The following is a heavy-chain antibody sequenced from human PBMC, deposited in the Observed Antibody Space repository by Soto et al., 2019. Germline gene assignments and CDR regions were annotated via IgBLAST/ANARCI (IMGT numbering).Heavy chain of an antibody. CDR2: INPQRGGT. Sequence: QVQLVQSGAEVKNPGASVKVSCRTSGYTFTDYYLHWVRQAPGQGLEWMGWINPQRGGTNYAQRVRDWVTLTRDSSISTAYMELSRLKSDSTAVYYCARVPNFFEYSSPTPAYHFDYWGQGTLVTVSS. V-gene: IGHV1-2*04. CDR1: GYTFTDYY. CDR3: ARVPNFFEYSSPTPAYHFDY. D-gene: IGHD6-6*01. J-gene: IGHJ4*02.